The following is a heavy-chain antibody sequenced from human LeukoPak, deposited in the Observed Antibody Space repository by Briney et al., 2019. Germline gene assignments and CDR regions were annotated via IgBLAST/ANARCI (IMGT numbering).Heavy chain of an antibody. Sequence: GGSLRLSCAASGFTFSDHYVDWVRQAPGKGLEWVGRSRNKANSYTTLYAASVKGRFTISRDDSKNTLYLQMNSLRAEDTAVYYCAHLPAAMPLFDYWGQGTLVTVSS. J-gene: IGHJ4*02. V-gene: IGHV3-72*01. CDR2: SRNKANSYTT. CDR1: GFTFSDHY. CDR3: AHLPAAMPLFDY. D-gene: IGHD2-2*01.